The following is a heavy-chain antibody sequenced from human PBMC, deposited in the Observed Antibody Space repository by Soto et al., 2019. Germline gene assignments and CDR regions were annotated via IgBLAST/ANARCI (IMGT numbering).Heavy chain of an antibody. D-gene: IGHD1-26*01. V-gene: IGHV3-9*01. J-gene: IGHJ6*02. CDR3: AKDVMWGGEVDYYAMDV. CDR2: IRWNSGTT. Sequence: EMELVEFGGGVVQTGGSLRLSCAASGFIFEEYAIHWVRQAPGKGLEWGSGIRWNSGTTGYADSVKGRFTISRDNAKNSLCLQMNSQRVEATALCYCAKDVMWGGEVDYYAMDVWGQGTTVSVSS. CDR1: GFIFEEYA.